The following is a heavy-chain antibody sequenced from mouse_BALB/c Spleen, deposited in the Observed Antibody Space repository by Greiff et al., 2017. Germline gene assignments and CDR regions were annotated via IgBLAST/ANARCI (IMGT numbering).Heavy chain of an antibody. CDR2: ISYSGST. Sequence: EVKLQESGPGLVKPSQSLSLTCTVTGYSITSDYAWNWIRQFPGNKLEWMGYISYSGSTSYNPSLKSRISITRDTSKNQFFLQLNSVTTEDTATYYCATYDYAAWFAYWGQGTLVTVSA. D-gene: IGHD2-4*01. J-gene: IGHJ3*01. CDR3: ATYDYAAWFAY. CDR1: GYSITSDYA. V-gene: IGHV3-2*02.